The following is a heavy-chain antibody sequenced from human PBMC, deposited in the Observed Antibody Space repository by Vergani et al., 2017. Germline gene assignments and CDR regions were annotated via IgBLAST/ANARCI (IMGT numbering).Heavy chain of an antibody. V-gene: IGHV4-39*01. J-gene: IGHJ5*02. CDR3: ARGLTDYDSGWYSPGWFDP. D-gene: IGHD6-19*01. CDR1: GGSVPSTSYH. Sequence: QLQLKESGPGLVKPSETLSLTCDVSGGSVPSTSYHWAWIRLPPGKGLEWIGSLYNPGKTYYNSSLESRLSLSVDTSTNQFFMRLNSVTAADTAVYYCARGLTDYDSGWYSPGWFDPWGQGITAIVSS. CDR2: LYNPGKT.